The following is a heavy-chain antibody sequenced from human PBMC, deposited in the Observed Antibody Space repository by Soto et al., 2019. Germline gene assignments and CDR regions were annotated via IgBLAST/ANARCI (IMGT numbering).Heavy chain of an antibody. CDR3: ANLEIRSGGVIVSNS. D-gene: IGHD3-16*02. Sequence: EVQLLESGGGLVQPGGSLRLSCAASGFTFSSYAMSWVRQAPGKGLEWVSSLTDTGGSTYYADSVKGRFTISRDNSKNTVYLQRNSLRAEDTAVYYCANLEIRSGGVIVSNSWGQGTLVTVSS. V-gene: IGHV3-23*01. CDR1: GFTFSSYA. CDR2: LTDTGGST. J-gene: IGHJ5*02.